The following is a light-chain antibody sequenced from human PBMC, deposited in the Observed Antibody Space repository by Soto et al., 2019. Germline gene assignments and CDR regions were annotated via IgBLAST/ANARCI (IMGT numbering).Light chain of an antibody. CDR2: SSN. CDR1: SSNIGSNS. Sequence: QSVLTQPPSASGTPGQRVTISCSGSSSNIGSNSVNWYQQLPGTAPKLLMYSSNQRPSGVPDRFSGSKSGTSASLAISGLQSEDGADYYCAAWDDTLNGVVFGGGTQLTVL. CDR3: AAWDDTLNGVV. J-gene: IGLJ2*01. V-gene: IGLV1-44*01.